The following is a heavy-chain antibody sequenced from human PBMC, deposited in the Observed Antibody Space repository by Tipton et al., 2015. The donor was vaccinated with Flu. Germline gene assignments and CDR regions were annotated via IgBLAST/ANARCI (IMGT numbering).Heavy chain of an antibody. CDR2: IYTSGIT. CDR1: GGSVSNGTYY. D-gene: IGHD6-13*01. J-gene: IGHJ6*02. CDR3: ARCDLTSSTWYPYGMDV. V-gene: IGHV4-61*02. Sequence: TLSLTCTVSGGSVSNGTYYWSWIRQPAGKALEWIGRIYTSGITNYNPSLKSRVTISVDRSKNQFSLKLSSVTAADTAVYYCARCDLTSSTWYPYGMDVWGQETTVTVSS.